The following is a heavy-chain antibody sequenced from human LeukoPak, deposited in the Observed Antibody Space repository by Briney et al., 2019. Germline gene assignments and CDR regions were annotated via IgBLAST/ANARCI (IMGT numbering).Heavy chain of an antibody. J-gene: IGHJ4*02. CDR1: GFNFDRYT. D-gene: IGHD3-10*02. Sequence: GGSLRLSCATSGFNFDRYTIHWVRQAPGKGLEWVSLAGWAGGTTFYSDSARGRFTISRDSGRKSVYLQMNSLTTDDTAFYFCVKELDTMFFDYWGQGALVTVSS. CDR3: VKELDTMFFDY. CDR2: AGWAGGTT. V-gene: IGHV3-43*01.